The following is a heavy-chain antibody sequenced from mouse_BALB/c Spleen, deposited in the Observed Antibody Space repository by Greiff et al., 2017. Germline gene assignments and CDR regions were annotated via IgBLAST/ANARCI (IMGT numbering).Heavy chain of an antibody. J-gene: IGHJ3*01. CDR1: GYSITSDYA. D-gene: IGHD2-4*01. CDR2: ISYSGST. CDR3: ARRDYDGGAWFAY. V-gene: IGHV3-2*02. Sequence: EVKVEESGPGLVKPSQSLSLTCTVTGYSITSDYAWNWIRQFPGNKLEWMGYISYSGSTSYNPSLKSRISITRDTSKNQFFLQLNSVTTEDTATYYCARRDYDGGAWFAYWGQGTLVTVSA.